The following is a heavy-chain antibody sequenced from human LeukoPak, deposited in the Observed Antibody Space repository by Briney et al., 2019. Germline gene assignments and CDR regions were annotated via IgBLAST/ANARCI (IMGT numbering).Heavy chain of an antibody. CDR1: VFTFSSYW. CDR3: ARGPTRANSSDY. J-gene: IGHJ4*02. Sequence: SGGSLRLSCAASVFTFSSYWMSWVRQAPGKGREWVANIKQDGTEKYYVDSVKGRFTISRDNAKNSLYLQMNSLRAEDTAMYYCARGPTRANSSDYWGQGTLVTVSS. CDR2: IKQDGTEK. V-gene: IGHV3-7*01. D-gene: IGHD2/OR15-2a*01.